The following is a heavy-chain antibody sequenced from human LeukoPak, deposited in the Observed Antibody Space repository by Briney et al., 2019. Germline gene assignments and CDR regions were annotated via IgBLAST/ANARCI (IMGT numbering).Heavy chain of an antibody. Sequence: PSETLSLTCAVYGGSFSGYYWSWIRQPPGKGPEWIGEINHSGNTNYNPSLKSRVTISVDTSKNHFSLKLSSVTAADTAVYYCARRGGPEKATYYYDSSGYYYDYWGQGTLVTVSS. J-gene: IGHJ4*02. CDR3: ARRGGPEKATYYYDSSGYYYDY. V-gene: IGHV4-34*01. CDR2: INHSGNT. D-gene: IGHD3-22*01. CDR1: GGSFSGYY.